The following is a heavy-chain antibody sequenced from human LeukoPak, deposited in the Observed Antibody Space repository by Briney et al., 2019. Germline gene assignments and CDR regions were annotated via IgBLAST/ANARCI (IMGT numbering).Heavy chain of an antibody. CDR3: ARDSPGYGAYVS. V-gene: IGHV3-7*01. CDR2: IKEDGSRE. CDR1: GFTFSRNA. Sequence: GGSLRLSCAASGFTFSRNAMSWVRQAPGKGLEWVANIKEDGSREYYVDSVKGRFTISRDNAKNSLYLQMDSLTAEDTAVYYCARDSPGYGAYVSWGQGTLVSVSS. J-gene: IGHJ1*01. D-gene: IGHD5-12*01.